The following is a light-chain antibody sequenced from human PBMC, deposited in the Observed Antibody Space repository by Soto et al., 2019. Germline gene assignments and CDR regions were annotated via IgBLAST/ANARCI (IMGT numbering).Light chain of an antibody. J-gene: IGKJ1*01. V-gene: IGKV1-5*03. CDR1: QTISSW. Sequence: DIQMTQSPSTLSGSVGDRVTITCRASQTISSWLAWYQQKPGKAPKLLIYKASTLKSGVPSSLSGSGSGTEFALAISSLQPDDFATYYCQQYNSYSEAFGQGSTVVIK. CDR3: QQYNSYSEA. CDR2: KAS.